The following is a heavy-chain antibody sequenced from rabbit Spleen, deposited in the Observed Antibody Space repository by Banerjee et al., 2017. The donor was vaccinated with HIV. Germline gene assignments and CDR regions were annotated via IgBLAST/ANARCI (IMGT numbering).Heavy chain of an antibody. D-gene: IGHD8-1*01. CDR3: ARDTGSSFSSYGMDL. CDR1: GFSFSSNW. CDR2: IAGSSSGFT. V-gene: IGHV1S45*01. J-gene: IGHJ6*01. Sequence: LEESGGGLVKPGGTLTLTCTVSGFSFSSNWICWVRQAPGKGLEWIACIAGSSSGFTYSATWSKGRFPISKTSSTTVTLQMTSLTAADTATYFCARDTGSSFSSYGMDLWGQGSLVTVS.